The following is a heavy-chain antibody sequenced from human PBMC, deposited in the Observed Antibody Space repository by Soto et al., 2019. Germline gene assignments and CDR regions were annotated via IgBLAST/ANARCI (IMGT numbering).Heavy chain of an antibody. CDR2: INQDGSEA. J-gene: IGHJ4*02. CDR1: VFTFSSYW. Sequence: VGSLRLSCACSVFTFSSYWMTCVRQAPGKGLQWVAHINQDGSEAYYVDSLRGRFTISRDNAKETVYLHINSLRAEDTARYYCTRDDAVYGYSYWSQGALVTVSS. D-gene: IGHD5-18*01. CDR3: TRDDAVYGYSY. V-gene: IGHV3-7*03.